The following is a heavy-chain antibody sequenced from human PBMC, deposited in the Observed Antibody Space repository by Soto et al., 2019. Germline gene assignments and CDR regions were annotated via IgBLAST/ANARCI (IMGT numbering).Heavy chain of an antibody. CDR3: SRFITYYYHSMAV. CDR2: IWYDGSNK. J-gene: IGHJ6*03. V-gene: IGHV3-33*01. CDR1: GFTFSSYG. Sequence: GGALRLSCAASGFTFSSYGMHWVRQAPGKGLEWVAVIWYDGSNKYYADSVKGRFTISRDNSKNTLYLQMNSLRAEDTAVYYCSRFITYYYHSMAVWGKGTTVTVS. D-gene: IGHD1-20*01.